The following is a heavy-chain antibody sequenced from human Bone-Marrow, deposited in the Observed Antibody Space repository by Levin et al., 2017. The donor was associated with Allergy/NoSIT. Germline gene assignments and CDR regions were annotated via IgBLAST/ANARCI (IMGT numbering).Heavy chain of an antibody. CDR2: ISYDGSNK. D-gene: IGHD6-19*01. CDR1: GFTFSSYA. Sequence: LSLTCAASGFTFSSYAMHWVRQAPGKGLEWVAVISYDGSNKYYADSVKGRFTISRDNSKNTLYLQMNSLRAEDTAVYYCARDRKSSGCLYWGQGTLVTVSS. CDR3: ARDRKSSGCLY. V-gene: IGHV3-30*04. J-gene: IGHJ4*02.